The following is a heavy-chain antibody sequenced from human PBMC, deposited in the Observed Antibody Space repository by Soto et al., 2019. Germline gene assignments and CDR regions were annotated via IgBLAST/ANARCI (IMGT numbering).Heavy chain of an antibody. D-gene: IGHD3-3*01. CDR1: GGSVSSGIYY. Sequence: PSETLSLTCTVSGGSVSSGIYYWSWIRQPPGKGLEWIGYIYYSGVTNYNPSLKSRVTISVDTSKNQFSLKLSSVTAADTAVYYCASLITDYDFWSGHNWLDPWGQGTLVT. CDR3: ASLITDYDFWSGHNWLDP. V-gene: IGHV4-61*01. J-gene: IGHJ5*02. CDR2: IYYSGVT.